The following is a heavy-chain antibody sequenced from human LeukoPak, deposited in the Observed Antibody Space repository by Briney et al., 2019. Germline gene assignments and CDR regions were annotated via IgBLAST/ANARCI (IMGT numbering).Heavy chain of an antibody. D-gene: IGHD6-13*01. V-gene: IGHV3-48*01. CDR1: GFTFSRYS. CDR3: ARESGIAAALDL. J-gene: IGHJ5*02. Sequence: GGSLRLSCAASGFTFSRYSMNWVRQAPGKGLEWVSYISRSSSTIHYADSVKGRFTISRDNSKNTLYLQMNSLRAEDTAVYYCARESGIAAALDLWGQGTLVTVSS. CDR2: ISRSSSTI.